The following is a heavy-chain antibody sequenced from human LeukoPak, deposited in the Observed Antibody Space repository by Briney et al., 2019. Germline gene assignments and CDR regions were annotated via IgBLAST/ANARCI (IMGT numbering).Heavy chain of an antibody. CDR1: GFSISRGYY. D-gene: IGHD1-26*01. CDR3: AREEGATPDAN. CDR2: GYHTGGT. J-gene: IGHJ4*02. Sequence: SETLSLTCTVSGFSISRGYYWAWIRPPPGKGLEWIGRGYHTGGTDYNPSLKSRVTISVATSRNQFSLRLSSVPAADTAVYYCAREEGATPDANWGQGTLVLLSS. V-gene: IGHV4-38-2*02.